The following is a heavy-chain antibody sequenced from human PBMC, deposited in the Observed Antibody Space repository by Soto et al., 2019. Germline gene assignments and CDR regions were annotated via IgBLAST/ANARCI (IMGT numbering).Heavy chain of an antibody. CDR3: ARRGSGSYSVERFDP. J-gene: IGHJ5*02. CDR1: GGSISSSSYY. D-gene: IGHD1-26*01. Sequence: SETLSLTCTVSGGSISSSSYYWGWIRQPPGKGLEWIGSIYYSGSTYYNPSLKSRVTISVDTSKNQFSLKLSSVTAADTAVYYCARRGSGSYSVERFDPWGQGTLVTVSS. CDR2: IYYSGST. V-gene: IGHV4-39*01.